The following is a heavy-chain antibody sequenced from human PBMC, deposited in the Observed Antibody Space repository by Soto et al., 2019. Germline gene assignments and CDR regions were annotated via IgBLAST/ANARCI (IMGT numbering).Heavy chain of an antibody. CDR1: VFTISIFA. CDR2: VGDDGFRT. V-gene: IGHV3-23*01. Sequence: GGTLCLACASSVFTISIFAMAWVRQTPGKGLEWVATVGDDGFRTNVADSVKGRFIISRDNSKETLSLEMSSLRVEDTGIYYCATKFRSYFDHWGQGVRVTVSS. J-gene: IGHJ4*02. CDR3: ATKFRSYFDH.